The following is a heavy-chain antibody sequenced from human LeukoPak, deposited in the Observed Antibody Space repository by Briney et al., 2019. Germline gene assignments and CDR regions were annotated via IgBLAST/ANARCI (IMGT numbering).Heavy chain of an antibody. V-gene: IGHV3-21*01. Sequence: GGSLRLSCAASGFTFSSYSMNWVSHAPGKGLEWVSSISSSSSYIYYADSVKGRFTISRDNAKNSLYLQMNSLRAEDTAVYYCARALYSPYYFDYWGQGTLVTVSS. CDR3: ARALYSPYYFDY. CDR2: ISSSSSYI. J-gene: IGHJ4*02. CDR1: GFTFSSYS. D-gene: IGHD2-21*01.